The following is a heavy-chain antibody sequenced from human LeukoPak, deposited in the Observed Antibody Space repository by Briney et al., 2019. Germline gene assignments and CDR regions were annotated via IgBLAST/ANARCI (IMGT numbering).Heavy chain of an antibody. CDR1: GFTFSSYW. Sequence: GGSLRLSCAASGFTFSSYWMHWVRQAPGKGLVWVSRINSDGSSTSYADSVKGRFTISRDNAKNTLYLQMNSLRAEDTAVYYCARATIFGVVIGATNWFDPWGQGTLVTVSS. V-gene: IGHV3-74*01. J-gene: IGHJ5*02. CDR2: INSDGSST. CDR3: ARATIFGVVIGATNWFDP. D-gene: IGHD3-3*01.